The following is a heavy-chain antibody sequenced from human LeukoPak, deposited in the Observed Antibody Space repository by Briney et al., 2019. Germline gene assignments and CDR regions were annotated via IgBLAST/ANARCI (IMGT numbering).Heavy chain of an antibody. D-gene: IGHD3-9*01. CDR1: GGSFSVYY. J-gene: IGHJ6*02. Sequence: SETLSHTCAVYGGSFSVYYWGWIRQAPGKGLEWIGEINHSGGTNYNPSLESRVIISVDTSRKQFNLRLNSVTAADTAVYYCLHWLPESAMDAWGQGTTVTVSS. CDR2: INHSGGT. V-gene: IGHV4-34*01. CDR3: LHWLPESAMDA.